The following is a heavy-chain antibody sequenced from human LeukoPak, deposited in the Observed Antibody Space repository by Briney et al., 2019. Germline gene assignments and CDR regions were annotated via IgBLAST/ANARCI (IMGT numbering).Heavy chain of an antibody. CDR3: ARGRNPLGYCSGGSCYYTWFDP. D-gene: IGHD2-15*01. Sequence: SETLSLTCAVYGGSFSGYYWSWIRQPPGKGLEWIGEINHRGSTNYNPSLKSRVTISIDTSRKQFSLKMTSVTAADTAVYYCARGRNPLGYCSGGSCYYTWFDPWGQGTLVTVSS. V-gene: IGHV4-34*01. J-gene: IGHJ5*02. CDR2: INHRGST. CDR1: GGSFSGYY.